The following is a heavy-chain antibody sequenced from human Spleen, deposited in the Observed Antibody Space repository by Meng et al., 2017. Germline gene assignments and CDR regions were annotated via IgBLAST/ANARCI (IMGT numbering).Heavy chain of an antibody. V-gene: IGHV1-2*06. CDR2: INPYSDAT. Sequence: GQLVRSGADVKKPGASVKVSCKPSGYTFNAYYIHWVRQAPGQGLEWMGRINPYSDATHYAQNFHDRVTMTSDTSISTAYMELSRLRSDDTAVYYCVRDEDISAAGYLFGDYWGQGTLVTVSS. CDR1: GYTFNAYY. J-gene: IGHJ4*02. D-gene: IGHD6-13*01. CDR3: VRDEDISAAGYLFGDY.